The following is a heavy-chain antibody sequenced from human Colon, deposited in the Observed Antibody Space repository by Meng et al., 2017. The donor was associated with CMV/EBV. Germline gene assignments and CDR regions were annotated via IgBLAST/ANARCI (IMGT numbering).Heavy chain of an antibody. V-gene: IGHV3-7*04. Sequence: GGSLRLSCYAASGFTFSNFWMNWVRQAPGKGLEWVANIKEDGSEIYYVDSVKGRFTISRDNAKNSVYLHMNSLRVDDTALYYCVRGHYDGAWGQGTLVTVSS. J-gene: IGHJ5*02. CDR1: GFTFSNFW. CDR2: IKEDGSEI. CDR3: VRGHYDGA. D-gene: IGHD3-22*01.